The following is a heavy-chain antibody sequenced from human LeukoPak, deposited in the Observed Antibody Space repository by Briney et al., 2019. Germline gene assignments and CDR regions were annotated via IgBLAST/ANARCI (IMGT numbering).Heavy chain of an antibody. CDR3: ARSKQLAFDC. D-gene: IGHD6-13*01. Sequence: GGSLRLSCAASGFTISSNYMIWVRQAPGKGLEWVSVIYSGGSTYYADSVKGRFTISRDSSENTLYLHTNGLRAEDTAVYYCARSKQLAFDCWGQGTLVTVSS. V-gene: IGHV3-66*01. CDR1: GFTISSNY. J-gene: IGHJ4*02. CDR2: IYSGGST.